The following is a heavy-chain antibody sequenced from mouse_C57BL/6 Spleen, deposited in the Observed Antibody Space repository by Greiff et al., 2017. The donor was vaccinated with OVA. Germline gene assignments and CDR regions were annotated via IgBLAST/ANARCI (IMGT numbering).Heavy chain of an antibody. Sequence: VQLQQSGPELVKPGASVKISCKASGYSFTDYNMNWVKQSHGKSLEWIGVIIPNYGTNSYNQKFKGKATLTVDQSSSTAYMQLNSLTSDDSAVYYCARTGLGRYWYFDVWGTGTTVTVSS. D-gene: IGHD4-1*01. CDR1: GYSFTDYN. V-gene: IGHV1-39*01. CDR3: ARTGLGRYWYFDV. J-gene: IGHJ1*03. CDR2: IIPNYGTN.